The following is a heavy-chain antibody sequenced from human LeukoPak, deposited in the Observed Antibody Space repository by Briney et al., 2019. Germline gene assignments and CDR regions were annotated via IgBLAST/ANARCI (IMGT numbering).Heavy chain of an antibody. CDR2: ISAYNGNT. CDR1: GYTFTSYG. J-gene: IGHJ4*02. V-gene: IGHV1-18*01. D-gene: IGHD6-13*01. CDR3: AREQYSSSWYYFDY. Sequence: ASVKASCKASGYTFTSYGISWVRQAPGQGLEWMGWISAYNGNTNYAQKLQGRVTMTTDTSTSTAYMELRSLRSDDTAVYYCAREQYSSSWYYFDYWGQGTLVTVSS.